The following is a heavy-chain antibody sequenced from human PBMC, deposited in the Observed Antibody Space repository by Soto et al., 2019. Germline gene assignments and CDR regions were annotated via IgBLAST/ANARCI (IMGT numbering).Heavy chain of an antibody. V-gene: IGHV1-46*01. CDR1: GYTFTSYY. CDR2: INPSGGST. CDR3: ARDLSVYCSGGSCYSYGMDV. Sequence: ASVKVSCKASGYTFTSYYMHWVRQAPGQGLEWMGIINPSGGSTSYAQKFQGRVTMTRDTSTSTVYMELSSLRSEDTAVYYCARDLSVYCSGGSCYSYGMDVWGQGTTVTVSS. D-gene: IGHD2-15*01. J-gene: IGHJ6*02.